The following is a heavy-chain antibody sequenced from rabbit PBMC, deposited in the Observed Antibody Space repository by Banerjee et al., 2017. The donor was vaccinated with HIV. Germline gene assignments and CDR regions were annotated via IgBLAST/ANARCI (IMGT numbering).Heavy chain of an antibody. J-gene: IGHJ4*01. D-gene: IGHD5-1*01. CDR2: INTISGDT. CDR1: GFSFSSTYY. V-gene: IGHV1S45*01. CDR3: ARLWDL. Sequence: QEQLEESGGDLVKPEGSLTLTCTASGFSFSSTYYMCWVRQAPGKGLEWIACINTISGDTVYATWAKGRFTISKASWTTVTLQMTSLTAADTATYFCARLWDLWGPGTLVTVS.